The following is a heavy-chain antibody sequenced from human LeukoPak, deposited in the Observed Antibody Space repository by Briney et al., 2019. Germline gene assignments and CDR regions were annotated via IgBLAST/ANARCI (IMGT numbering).Heavy chain of an antibody. CDR1: GFTFSSYS. D-gene: IGHD3-10*01. CDR2: ISSSSSYI. Sequence: GGSLRLSCAASGFTFSSYSMNWVRQAPGKGLEWVSSISSSSSYIYYADSVKGRSTISRDNAKNSLYLQMNSLRAEDTAVYYCASLHYYGSGSLPRLDYWGQGTLVTVSS. V-gene: IGHV3-21*01. CDR3: ASLHYYGSGSLPRLDY. J-gene: IGHJ4*02.